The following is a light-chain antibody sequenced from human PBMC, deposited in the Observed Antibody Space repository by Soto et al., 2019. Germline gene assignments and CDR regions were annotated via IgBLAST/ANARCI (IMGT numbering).Light chain of an antibody. V-gene: IGLV1-40*01. J-gene: IGLJ2*01. Sequence: QSVLTQPPSVSGAPGQRVTIYCTGSSSNIGAGYDVHWYHQLPGTAPKLLIYANNNRPSGVPGRFSGSKSGTSASLAITGLQAEDEADYYCQSYHSSRTGVFGGGTKLTVL. CDR2: ANN. CDR3: QSYHSSRTGV. CDR1: SSNIGAGYD.